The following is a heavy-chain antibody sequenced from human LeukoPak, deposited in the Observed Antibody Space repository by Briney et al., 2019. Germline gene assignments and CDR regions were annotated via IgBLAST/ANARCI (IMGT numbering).Heavy chain of an antibody. J-gene: IGHJ4*02. CDR1: GFTFSTYW. CDR2: INSDGSNT. V-gene: IGHV3-74*01. D-gene: IGHD1-14*01. CDR3: VQEINRGDRRYFDY. Sequence: GGSLRLFCAASGFTFSTYWMHWVRQAPGKGLVWVSRINSDGSNTNYADSVKGRFTISRDNAKNTLYLQMDSLRAEDTAVYYCVQEINRGDRRYFDYWGQGTLVTVSS.